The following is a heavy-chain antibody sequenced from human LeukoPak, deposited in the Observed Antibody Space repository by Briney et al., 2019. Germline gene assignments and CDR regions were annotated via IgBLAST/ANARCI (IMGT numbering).Heavy chain of an antibody. Sequence: GGSLRLSCAASGFTFSSYGMHWVRQAPDKGPEWVALISYDGSFKYYADSVKGRFTISRDNSKNRLYLQMNSLRNEDTALYYCAKDSSGWYAAFDYWGQGTLVTVSS. CDR1: GFTFSSYG. J-gene: IGHJ4*02. CDR3: AKDSSGWYAAFDY. V-gene: IGHV3-30*18. D-gene: IGHD6-19*01. CDR2: ISYDGSFK.